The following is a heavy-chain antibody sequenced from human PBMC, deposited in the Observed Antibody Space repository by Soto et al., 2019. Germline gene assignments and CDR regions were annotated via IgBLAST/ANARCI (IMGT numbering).Heavy chain of an antibody. D-gene: IGHD6-6*01. CDR1: GFPFSTYG. V-gene: IGHV3-33*01. Sequence: GGSLRLSCEASGFPFSTYGMHWVRQAPGKGLEWVAVIWYDGGNKYYVDSVKGRFTISRDNSKNTLYLQMNSLRAEDTAVYYCARDRHSTSSGYFDFWGQGTLVTVSS. CDR2: IWYDGGNK. CDR3: ARDRHSTSSGYFDF. J-gene: IGHJ4*02.